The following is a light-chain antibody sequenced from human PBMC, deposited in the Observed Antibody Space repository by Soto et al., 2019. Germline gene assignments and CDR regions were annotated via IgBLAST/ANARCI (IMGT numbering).Light chain of an antibody. CDR3: SSYTSSSTLGV. V-gene: IGLV2-14*01. Sequence: LTQPASVSGSPGQSITISCTGTSSDVGGYNYVSWYQQHPGKAPKLMIYEVSNRPSGVSNRFSGSKSGNTASLTISGLQAEDEADYYCSSYTSSSTLGVFGTGTRSPS. J-gene: IGLJ1*01. CDR2: EVS. CDR1: SSDVGGYNY.